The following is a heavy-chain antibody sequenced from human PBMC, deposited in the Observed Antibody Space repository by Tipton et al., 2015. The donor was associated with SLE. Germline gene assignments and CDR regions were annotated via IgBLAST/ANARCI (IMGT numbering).Heavy chain of an antibody. J-gene: IGHJ4*02. CDR2: ISYDGSNK. CDR1: GFTFSSYA. V-gene: IGHV3-30-3*01. Sequence: SLRLSCAASGFTFSSYAMHWVRQAPGKGLEWVAVISYDGSNKYYADSVKGRFTISRDNSKNTLYLQMNSLRAGDTAVYYCARARDIVVVPAGIWGQGTRVTDSS. D-gene: IGHD2-2*01. CDR3: ARARDIVVVPAGI.